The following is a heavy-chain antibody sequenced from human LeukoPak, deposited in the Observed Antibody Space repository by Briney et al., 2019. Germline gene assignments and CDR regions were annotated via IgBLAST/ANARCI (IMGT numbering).Heavy chain of an antibody. CDR3: ARGGQGWGTSFDY. J-gene: IGHJ4*02. CDR1: GGSVSGHY. CDR2: INHSGST. Sequence: SETLSLTCAVYGGSVSGHYWSWIRQPPGKGLEWIGEINHSGSTNYNPSLKSRVTISVDTSKNQFSLKLSSVTAAETAVYYCARGGQGWGTSFDYWGQGTLVTVSS. V-gene: IGHV4-34*01. D-gene: IGHD3-16*01.